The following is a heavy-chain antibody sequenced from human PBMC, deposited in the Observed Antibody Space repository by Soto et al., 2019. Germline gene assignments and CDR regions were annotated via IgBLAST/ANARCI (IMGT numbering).Heavy chain of an antibody. CDR1: GFTFSSYA. Sequence: PGGSLRLSCSASGFTFSSYAMHWVRQAPGKGLEYVSAISSNGGSTYYADSVKGRFTISRDNAKNSLYLQMNSLRAEDTAVYYCARDRVTGFDYWGQGTLVTVSS. CDR3: ARDRVTGFDY. CDR2: ISSNGGST. J-gene: IGHJ4*02. D-gene: IGHD2-8*02. V-gene: IGHV3-64*04.